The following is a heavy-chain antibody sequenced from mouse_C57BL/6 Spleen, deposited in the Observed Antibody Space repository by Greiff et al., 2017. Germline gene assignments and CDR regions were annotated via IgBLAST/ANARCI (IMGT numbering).Heavy chain of an antibody. J-gene: IGHJ1*03. V-gene: IGHV5-6*01. CDR2: IRSGGSYT. CDR3: GRPGGRRYGDVEV. CDR1: GFSFSSYG. Sequence: EVKLVESGGDLVQPAGSLTLPCAASGFSFSSYGMSWVRQPPDKRLEWVATIRSGGSYTYYPDSVKGRFIISRDYAKNTLYRQMSSQKSEDTARYYGGRPGGRRYGDVEVWGTGTTVTVSS. D-gene: IGHD1-1*02.